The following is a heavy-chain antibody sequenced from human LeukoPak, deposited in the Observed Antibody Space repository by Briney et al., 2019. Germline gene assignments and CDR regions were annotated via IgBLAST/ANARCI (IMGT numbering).Heavy chain of an antibody. J-gene: IGHJ5*02. CDR1: GFTFDDYA. Sequence: GRSLRLSCAASGFTFDDYAMHWVRQAPGKGLEWVSGISWNSGSIGYADSVKGRFTISRDNAKNSLYLQMNSLRAEDTALYYCAKGGTGYYKSNWFDPWGQGTLVTVSS. CDR2: ISWNSGSI. CDR3: AKGGTGYYKSNWFDP. V-gene: IGHV3-9*01. D-gene: IGHD3-9*01.